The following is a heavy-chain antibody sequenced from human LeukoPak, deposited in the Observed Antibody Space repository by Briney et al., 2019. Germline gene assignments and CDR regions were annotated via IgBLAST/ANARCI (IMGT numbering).Heavy chain of an antibody. Sequence: PGGSLRLSCAASGVSFSSYEMNWVRQAPGEGLEWVSYISSSGSTIYYADSVKGRFTISRDNAKNSLYPQMNSLRAEDTAVYYCAELGITMIGGVWGKGTTVTISS. V-gene: IGHV3-48*03. CDR3: AELGITMIGGV. CDR1: GVSFSSYE. D-gene: IGHD3-10*02. J-gene: IGHJ6*04. CDR2: ISSSGSTI.